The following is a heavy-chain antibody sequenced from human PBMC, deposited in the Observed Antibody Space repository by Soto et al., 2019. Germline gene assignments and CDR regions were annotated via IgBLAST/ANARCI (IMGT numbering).Heavy chain of an antibody. Sequence: EVQLVESGGGLVRPGGSLRLSCAASGFTFSNAWMAWVRQAPGKGLEWVGRIKRLSNGGITEYAAPVKGRFSISRDDSXTXXXXXXXXXKTEDTAVYYCATDWGRDWGQGTLVTVSS. CDR1: GFTFSNAW. D-gene: IGHD3-16*01. CDR3: ATDWGRD. J-gene: IGHJ4*02. CDR2: IKRLSNGGIT. V-gene: IGHV3-15*01.